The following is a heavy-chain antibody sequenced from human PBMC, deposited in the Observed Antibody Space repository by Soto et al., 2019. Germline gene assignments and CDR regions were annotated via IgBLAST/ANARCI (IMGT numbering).Heavy chain of an antibody. J-gene: IGHJ6*02. CDR3: ARDREGYSYGSGIYYYSYGMDV. CDR2: IYYSGST. CDR1: GCSISRYY. D-gene: IGHD5-18*01. Sequence: SETLSLTCTVSGCSISRYYWSWIRQPPGKGPEWIGYIYYSGSTNYNPSLKSRVTISVDTSKNQFSLKLSSVTAADTAVYYCARDREGYSYGSGIYYYSYGMDVWGQGTTVTVSS. V-gene: IGHV4-59*01.